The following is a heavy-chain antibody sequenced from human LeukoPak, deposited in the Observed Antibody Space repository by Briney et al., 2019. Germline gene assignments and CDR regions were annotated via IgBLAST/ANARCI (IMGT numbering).Heavy chain of an antibody. Sequence: ASVKVSCKASGGTFSSYAISWVRQAPGQGLEWMGGIIPIFGTANYAQKFQGRVTITADESTSTAYMELSGLRSEDTAVYYCARSVGATLGYYFDYWGQGTLVIVSS. CDR2: IIPIFGTA. CDR3: ARSVGATLGYYFDY. D-gene: IGHD1-26*01. V-gene: IGHV1-69*13. CDR1: GGTFSSYA. J-gene: IGHJ4*02.